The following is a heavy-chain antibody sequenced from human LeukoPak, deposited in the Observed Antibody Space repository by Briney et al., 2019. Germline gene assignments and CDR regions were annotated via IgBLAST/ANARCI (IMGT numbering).Heavy chain of an antibody. CDR1: GAFISNYY. V-gene: IGHV4-59*01. CDR3: AREHSSSWDQFDY. Sequence: SETLSLTCTVSGAFISNYYWAWIRQPPGKGLEWIGYIYSSGFTNNNPSLKSRVAISLDTSKNQFSLKLSSVTAADTAVYYCAREHSSSWDQFDYWGQGTLVTVSS. D-gene: IGHD6-13*01. J-gene: IGHJ4*02. CDR2: IYSSGFT.